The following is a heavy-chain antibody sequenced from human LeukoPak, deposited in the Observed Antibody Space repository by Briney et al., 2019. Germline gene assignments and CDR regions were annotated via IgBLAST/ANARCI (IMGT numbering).Heavy chain of an antibody. CDR2: ISGSGGST. V-gene: IGHV3-23*01. CDR3: AKVGDYDILTGYCWFDP. J-gene: IGHJ5*02. D-gene: IGHD3-9*01. Sequence: GGSLRLSCAASGFSFSTYAMNWVRQAPGKGLEWVSIISGSGGSTYYADSVKGRFTISRDNSKNTLYLQMSSLRAEDTAVYYCAKVGDYDILTGYCWFDPWGQGTLVTVSS. CDR1: GFSFSTYA.